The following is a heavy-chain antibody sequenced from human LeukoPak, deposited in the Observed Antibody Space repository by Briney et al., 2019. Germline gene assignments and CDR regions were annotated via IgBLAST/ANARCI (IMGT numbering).Heavy chain of an antibody. CDR1: GFTFSSYW. CDR3: AGGDEWELIDY. D-gene: IGHD1-26*01. Sequence: PGGSLRLSCAASGFTFSSYWMSWVRQAPGKGLEWVSSISTSSSYIYYADSVKGRFTISRDNAKKSLYLQMNSLRAEDTAVYYCAGGDEWELIDYWGQGTLVTVSS. V-gene: IGHV3-21*01. J-gene: IGHJ4*02. CDR2: ISTSSSYI.